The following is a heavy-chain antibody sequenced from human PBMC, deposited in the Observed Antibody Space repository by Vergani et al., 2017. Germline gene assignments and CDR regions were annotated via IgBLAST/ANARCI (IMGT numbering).Heavy chain of an antibody. Sequence: QVQLVESGGGVVQPGTSLRPPCAASGFIFKNHGMQWVRQAPGKGLEWVALIWDDGSKKNYGDSMKGRFTISRDNSKDTLYLEMNSLRGEDSAFYYCVRHSWFRSCKSVNCSSWDYWGQGTPVTVSS. J-gene: IGHJ4*02. CDR3: VRHSWFRSCKSVNCSSWDY. CDR2: IWDDGSKK. CDR1: GFIFKNHG. V-gene: IGHV3-33*01. D-gene: IGHD2/OR15-2a*01.